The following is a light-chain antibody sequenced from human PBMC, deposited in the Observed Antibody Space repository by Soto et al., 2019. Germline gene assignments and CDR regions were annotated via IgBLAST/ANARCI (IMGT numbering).Light chain of an antibody. CDR3: QTWGTGIRV. V-gene: IGLV4-69*01. Sequence: QPVLTQSPSASASLGASDKLTCTLSSGHSSYAIAWHQQQPEKGPRYLMKLNSDGSHSKGDGIPDRFSGSSSGAERYLTISSLQSEDEADYYCQTWGTGIRVFGGGTMLTVL. CDR2: LNSDGSH. CDR1: SGHSSYA. J-gene: IGLJ2*01.